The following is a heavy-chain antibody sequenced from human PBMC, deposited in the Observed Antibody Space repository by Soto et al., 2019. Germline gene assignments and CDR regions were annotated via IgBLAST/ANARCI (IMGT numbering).Heavy chain of an antibody. V-gene: IGHV3-53*01. CDR1: GPAFGYSF. Sequence: GGSLRLSCELSGPAFGYSFLIWIRQGPGGGLEWVSALYIGDSAYYADSVKGRFTISRDKTKNTLYLQRGSLRENDTAVYYCVRGGQTPSQPLDSWGQGTLVTVSS. CDR2: LYIGDSA. J-gene: IGHJ5*01. CDR3: VRGGQTPSQPLDS.